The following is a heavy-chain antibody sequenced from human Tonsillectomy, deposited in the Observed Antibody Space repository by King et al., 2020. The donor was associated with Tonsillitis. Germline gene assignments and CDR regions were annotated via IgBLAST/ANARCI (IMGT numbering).Heavy chain of an antibody. D-gene: IGHD2-15*01. V-gene: IGHV4-39*01. Sequence: QLQESGPGLVKPSETLSLTCTVSGGSISSNNYFWGWIRQPPGKGLEWIGSIYYSGSTYYNPSLKSRVTISVDTSKNQFSLKLSSVTAADTAVYYCARPQYCSGGSCYPGLWYFDLWGRGTLVTVSS. CDR3: ARPQYCSGGSCYPGLWYFDL. J-gene: IGHJ2*01. CDR1: GGSISSNNYF. CDR2: IYYSGST.